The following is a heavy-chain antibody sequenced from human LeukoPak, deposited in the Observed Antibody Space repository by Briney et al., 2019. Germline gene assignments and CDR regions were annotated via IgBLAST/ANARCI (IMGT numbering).Heavy chain of an antibody. Sequence: SETLSLTCTVSGGSISGSDNYWGWIRQPPGKGLEWIGYIYYSGSTNYNPSLKSRVTISVDTSKNQFSLKLSSVTAADTAVYYCARQLGYCSGGSCCGFDYWGQGTLVTVSS. CDR3: ARQLGYCSGGSCCGFDY. V-gene: IGHV4-61*05. J-gene: IGHJ4*02. CDR1: GGSISGSDNY. D-gene: IGHD2-15*01. CDR2: IYYSGST.